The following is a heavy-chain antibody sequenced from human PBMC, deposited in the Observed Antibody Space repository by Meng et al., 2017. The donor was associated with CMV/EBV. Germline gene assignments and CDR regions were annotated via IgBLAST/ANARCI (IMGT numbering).Heavy chain of an antibody. D-gene: IGHD4-23*01. Sequence: LRQECGAGMFNPSETLSLTCAVYGGSFSGYYWSWLRQPPGKGLEWIGEINHSGSTNYNPSLKSRVTISVDTSKNQFSLKLSSVTAADTAVYYCARCCARVVPDYWGQGTLVTVSS. J-gene: IGHJ4*02. V-gene: IGHV4-34*01. CDR1: GGSFSGYY. CDR3: ARCCARVVPDY. CDR2: INHSGST.